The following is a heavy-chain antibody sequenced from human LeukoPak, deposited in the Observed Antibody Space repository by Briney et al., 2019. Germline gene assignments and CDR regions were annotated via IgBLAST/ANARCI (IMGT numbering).Heavy chain of an antibody. J-gene: IGHJ3*02. CDR3: ARDKRIAARRTDAFDI. V-gene: IGHV1-2*02. CDR1: GYTFTGYY. CDR2: INPNSGGT. D-gene: IGHD6-6*01. Sequence: GASVKVSCKASGYTFTGYYMHWGRQAPGQGLEWMGWINPNSGGTNYAQKFQGRVTMTRDTSISTAYMELSRLRSDDTAVYYCARDKRIAARRTDAFDIWGQGTMVTVSS.